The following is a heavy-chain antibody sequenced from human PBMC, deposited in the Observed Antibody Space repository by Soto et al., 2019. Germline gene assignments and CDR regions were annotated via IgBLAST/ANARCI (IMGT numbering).Heavy chain of an antibody. CDR2: INPNSGGT. CDR3: ARASGVAAAGTR. V-gene: IGHV1-2*02. J-gene: IGHJ6*02. Sequence: ASVKFSCKASGYTFTGYYMHWVRQAPGQGLEWMGWINPNSGGTNYAQKFQGRVTMTRDTSIGTAYMELTRLTSDDTAVYYCARASGVAAAGTRWGQGTTVTVSS. D-gene: IGHD6-13*01. CDR1: GYTFTGYY.